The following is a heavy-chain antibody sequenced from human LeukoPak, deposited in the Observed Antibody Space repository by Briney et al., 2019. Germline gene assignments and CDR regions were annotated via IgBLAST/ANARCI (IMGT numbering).Heavy chain of an antibody. J-gene: IGHJ6*03. CDR2: INHSGST. D-gene: IGHD2-2*01. V-gene: IGHV4-34*01. CDR1: GGSFSGYY. CDR3: ARLPGRYQLLSNYYYYMDV. Sequence: SETLSLTCAVYGGSFSGYYWSWIRQPPGKGLEWIGEINHSGSTNYNPSLKSRVTISVDTSKNQFSLKLSSVTAADTAVYYCARLPGRYQLLSNYYYYMDVWGKGTTVTVSS.